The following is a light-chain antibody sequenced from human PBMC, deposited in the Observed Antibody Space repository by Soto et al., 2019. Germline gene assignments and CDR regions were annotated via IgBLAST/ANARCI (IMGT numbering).Light chain of an antibody. J-gene: IGLJ1*01. V-gene: IGLV2-11*01. CDR2: DVS. CDR1: SSDVGGYNY. Sequence: LTQPRSVSGSPGQSVTISCTGTSSDVGGYNYVSWYQQRPGKAPKLMIYDVSKRPSGVPDRFSGSKSGNTASLTISGLQAEDEADYYCCSYAGSYTLYVFGTGTKVT. CDR3: CSYAGSYTLYV.